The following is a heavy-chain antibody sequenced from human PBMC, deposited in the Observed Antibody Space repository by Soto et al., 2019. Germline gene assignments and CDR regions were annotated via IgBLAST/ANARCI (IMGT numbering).Heavy chain of an antibody. J-gene: IGHJ4*01. D-gene: IGHD6-6*01. CDR1: GYSFTTYC. CDR3: ARREQLYTFDS. CDR2: VYPGDSDT. Sequence: PGESLKISCKGSGYSFTTYCIGWVRQMPGKGLEWMWTVYPGDSDTRYSPSFQGQVTISADKSISTAYLQWSSLKGSDTAMYYCARREQLYTFDSRGHGNLVTVSS. V-gene: IGHV5-51*01.